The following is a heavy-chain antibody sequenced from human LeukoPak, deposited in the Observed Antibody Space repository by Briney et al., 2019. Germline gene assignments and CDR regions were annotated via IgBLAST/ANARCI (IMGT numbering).Heavy chain of an antibody. D-gene: IGHD6-6*01. J-gene: IGHJ4*02. CDR1: GFTFSSYA. CDR2: ISSNGGST. V-gene: IGHV3-64D*09. Sequence: GGSLRLSCSASGFTFSSYAMHWVRQAPGKGLEYVSVISSNGGSTYYVDSVKGRFTISRDNSKNTLYLQMSSLRAEDTAVYYCVKDLGSSSVGYWGQGTPVTVSS. CDR3: VKDLGSSSVGY.